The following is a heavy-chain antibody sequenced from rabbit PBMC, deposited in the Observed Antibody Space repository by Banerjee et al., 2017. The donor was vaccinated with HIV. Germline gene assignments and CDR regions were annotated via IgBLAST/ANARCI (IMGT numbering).Heavy chain of an antibody. D-gene: IGHD4-1*01. Sequence: QEQLVESGGDLVKPGASLTLTCKASGLDFSSSYWICWVRQAPGKGLEWIACIYVGSSGSTYYASWAKGRFTISKTSSTTVTLQITSLTAADTATYFCARGDDGDPSYYTSGWDYFNLWGPGTLVTVS. V-gene: IGHV1S45*01. CDR1: GLDFSSSYW. CDR2: IYVGSSGST. CDR3: ARGDDGDPSYYTSGWDYFNL. J-gene: IGHJ4*01.